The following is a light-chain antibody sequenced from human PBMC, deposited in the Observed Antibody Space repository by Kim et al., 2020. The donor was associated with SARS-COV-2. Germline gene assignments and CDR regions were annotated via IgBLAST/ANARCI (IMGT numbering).Light chain of an antibody. J-gene: IGLJ1*01. CDR3: SSYTSSSARV. Sequence: QSITISSTGTSSDVGDYNSVSCYQQHPGTAPKFMIYKISQRPSGRSNRFSGSTSGNTASLTISRLQAEDEADYFCSSYTSSSARVFGTGTKVTVL. V-gene: IGLV2-14*01. CDR2: KIS. CDR1: SSDVGDYNS.